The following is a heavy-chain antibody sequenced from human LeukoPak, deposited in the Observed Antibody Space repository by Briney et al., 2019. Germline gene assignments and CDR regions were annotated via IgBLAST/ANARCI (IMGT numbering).Heavy chain of an antibody. D-gene: IGHD5/OR15-5a*01. V-gene: IGHV1-2*02. CDR3: ARDRGVHGYYGMDV. CDR1: GYTFTSYD. J-gene: IGHJ6*02. Sequence: GASVKVSCKASGYTFTSYDINWVRQATGQGLEWMGWINPNRGGTNYAQKFQGRVTMTRDTSISTAYMELSRLRFDDTAVYYCARDRGVHGYYGMDVWGQGTTVTVSS. CDR2: INPNRGGT.